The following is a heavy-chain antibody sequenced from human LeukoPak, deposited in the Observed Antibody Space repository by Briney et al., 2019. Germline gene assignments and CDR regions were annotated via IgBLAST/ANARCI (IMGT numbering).Heavy chain of an antibody. V-gene: IGHV3-15*01. J-gene: IGHJ5*02. CDR3: TTDRRPAAGPNWFDP. CDR2: IKSKTDGGTT. CDR1: GFTFSNAW. Sequence: GGSLRLSCAASGFTFSNAWMSWVRQAPGKGLEWVGRIKSKTDGGTTGYAAPVKGRFTISRDDSKNTLYLQMNSLKTEDTAVYYCTTDRRPAAGPNWFDPWGQGTLVTVSS. D-gene: IGHD6-13*01.